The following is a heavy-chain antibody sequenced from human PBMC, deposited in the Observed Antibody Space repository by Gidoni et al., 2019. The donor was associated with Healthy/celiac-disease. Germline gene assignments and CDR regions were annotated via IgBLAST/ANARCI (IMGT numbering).Heavy chain of an antibody. V-gene: IGHV4-39*01. D-gene: IGHD6-13*01. CDR1: GGSISSSSYY. Sequence: QLQLQESGPGLVKPSATLSLTCTVSGGSISSSSYYWGWIRQPPGKGLEWIGSIYYSGSTYYNPSLKSRVTISVDTSKNQFSLKLSSVTAADTAVYYCARLGGLIAAAGTGFDYWGQGTLVTVSS. CDR2: IYYSGST. J-gene: IGHJ4*02. CDR3: ARLGGLIAAAGTGFDY.